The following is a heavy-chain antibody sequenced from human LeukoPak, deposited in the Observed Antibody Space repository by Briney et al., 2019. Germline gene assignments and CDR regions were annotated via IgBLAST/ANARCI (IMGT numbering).Heavy chain of an antibody. D-gene: IGHD5-18*01. CDR1: GFTFSSYS. Sequence: PGGSLRLSCAASGFTFSSYSIHWVRQAPGKGLEWVAVISYDGSNKYYADSVKGRVTISRDNSKNTLFLQMNSLRAEDTAVYYCAKNRHSDTTLDYWGQGTLVTVSS. CDR3: AKNRHSDTTLDY. V-gene: IGHV3-30*18. J-gene: IGHJ4*02. CDR2: ISYDGSNK.